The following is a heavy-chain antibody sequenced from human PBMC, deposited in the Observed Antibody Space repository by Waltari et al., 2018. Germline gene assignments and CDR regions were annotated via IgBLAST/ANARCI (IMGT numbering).Heavy chain of an antibody. J-gene: IGHJ6*02. V-gene: IGHV5-51*01. CDR1: GYSFTSYW. CDR3: TRRGSGAAGTMYYYYGMDV. D-gene: IGHD6-13*01. Sequence: EVQLVQSGAEVKKPGESLKISCKGSGYSFTSYWIGWVRQMPGKGLEWLGIIYPGDSDTRYSPSVQGQITISADKSISTAYLQWSSLKASDTAMYYCTRRGSGAAGTMYYYYGMDVWGQGTTVTVSS. CDR2: IYPGDSDT.